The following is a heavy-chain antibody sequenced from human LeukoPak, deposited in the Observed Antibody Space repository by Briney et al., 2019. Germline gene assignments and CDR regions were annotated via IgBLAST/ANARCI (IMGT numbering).Heavy chain of an antibody. CDR1: GFTFSTYD. V-gene: IGHV3-23*01. D-gene: IGHD2-2*03. Sequence: GGSLRLSCAASGFTFSTYDMSWVRQTPGKGLQWVSLISRSTGTTYYADSVRGRFTISRDNSKNTLYLQMHSLRVEDTAIYFCAKGGYFSFDMWGQGTKVTASS. CDR3: AKGGYFSFDM. CDR2: ISRSTGTT. J-gene: IGHJ3*02.